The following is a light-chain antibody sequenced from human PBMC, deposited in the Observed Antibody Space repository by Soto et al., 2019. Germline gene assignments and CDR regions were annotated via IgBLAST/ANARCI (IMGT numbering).Light chain of an antibody. J-gene: IGLJ3*02. CDR2: EGS. Sequence: QSALTQPASVSGSPGQSITISCTGTSSDVGSYNLVSWYQQHPGKAPNLMIYEGSKRPSGVSNRFSGSKSGNTASLTISGLQAEDEADYYCCLYAGSSTLVFGGGTKLTVL. V-gene: IGLV2-23*01. CDR1: SSDVGSYNL. CDR3: CLYAGSSTLV.